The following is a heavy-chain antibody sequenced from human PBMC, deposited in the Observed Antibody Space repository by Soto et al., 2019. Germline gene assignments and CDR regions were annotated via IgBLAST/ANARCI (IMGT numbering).Heavy chain of an antibody. CDR1: GFTFSDYY. CDR2: ISSSGSTI. V-gene: IGHV3-11*01. J-gene: IGHJ6*03. CDR3: ARVSGPEREPDYYYYYMDV. Sequence: QVQLVESGGGLVKPGGSLRLSCAASGFTFSDYYMSWIRQAPGKGLEWVSYISSSGSTIYYSDSVKGRFTISRDNAKNSMYLQMNGLRAEDTAVYYCARVSGPEREPDYYYYYMDVWGKGTTVTVSS. D-gene: IGHD1-1*01.